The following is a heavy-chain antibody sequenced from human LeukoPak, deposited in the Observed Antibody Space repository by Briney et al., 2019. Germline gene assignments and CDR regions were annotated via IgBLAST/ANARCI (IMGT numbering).Heavy chain of an antibody. CDR3: AGQWLPQPIDY. Sequence: GGSLRLSCAASGNYRMHWVRQVPGKGLVWVSHINSDGSWTSYADSVKGRFTISRDNSKNTLYLQMSSLRAEDTAVYYCAGQWLPQPIDYRGQGTLVTVSS. J-gene: IGHJ4*02. V-gene: IGHV3-74*01. CDR1: GNYR. D-gene: IGHD6-19*01. CDR2: INSDGSWT.